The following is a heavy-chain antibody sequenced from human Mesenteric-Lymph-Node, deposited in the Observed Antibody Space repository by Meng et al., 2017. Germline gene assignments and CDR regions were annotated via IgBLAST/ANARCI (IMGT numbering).Heavy chain of an antibody. CDR1: GYTFTSYG. CDR3: ARVGEDYYGSESYYSGYLDI. Sequence: ASVKVSCKASGYTFTSYGISWVRQAPGQGLEWMGWISAYNGNTNYAQKLQGRVTMTTDTSTSTAYMELSSLRSDDTAVYYCARVGEDYYGSESYYSGYLDIWGRGTLVTVSS. V-gene: IGHV1-18*01. J-gene: IGHJ2*01. D-gene: IGHD3-10*01. CDR2: ISAYNGNT.